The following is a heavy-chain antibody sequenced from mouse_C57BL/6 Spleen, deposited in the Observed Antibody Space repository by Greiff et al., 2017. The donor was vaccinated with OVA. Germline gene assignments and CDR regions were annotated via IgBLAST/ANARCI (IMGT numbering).Heavy chain of an antibody. V-gene: IGHV1-18*01. CDR3: ARGDYDPYFDV. CDR2: INPNNGGT. Sequence: EVKLQESGPELVKPGASVKIPCKASGYTFTDYNMDWVKQSHGKSLEWIGDINPNNGGTIYNQKFKGKATLTVDKSSSTAYMELRSLTSEDTAVYYCARGDYDPYFDVWGTGTTVTVSS. CDR1: GYTFTDYN. J-gene: IGHJ1*03. D-gene: IGHD2-4*01.